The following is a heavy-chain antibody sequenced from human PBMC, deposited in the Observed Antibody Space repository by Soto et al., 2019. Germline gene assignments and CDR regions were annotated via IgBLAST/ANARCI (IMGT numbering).Heavy chain of an antibody. Sequence: AESLKICCHGSGYSFTNYCIVWVLQMPGKGLEWMGIINPADSDTRYSPSFQGQVTVSVDKSISTAYLQRGSLKASDTAMYYCVRPDSTGYYSHWGQGTPVTVSS. CDR2: INPADSDT. J-gene: IGHJ4*02. CDR1: GYSFTNYC. D-gene: IGHD3-9*01. CDR3: VRPDSTGYYSH. V-gene: IGHV5-51*01.